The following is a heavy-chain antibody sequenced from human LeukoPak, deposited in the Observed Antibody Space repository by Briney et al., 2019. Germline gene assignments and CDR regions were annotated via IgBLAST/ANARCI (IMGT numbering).Heavy chain of an antibody. CDR1: GGSISSSSYY. Sequence: PSETLSPTCTVSGGSISSSSYYWGWIRQPPGKGLEWIGSIYYSGSTYYNPSLKSRVTISVDTSKNQFSLKLSSVTAADTAVYYCARLGGQWSGSEFDYWGQGTLVTVSS. D-gene: IGHD3-3*01. V-gene: IGHV4-39*01. J-gene: IGHJ4*02. CDR3: ARLGGQWSGSEFDY. CDR2: IYYSGST.